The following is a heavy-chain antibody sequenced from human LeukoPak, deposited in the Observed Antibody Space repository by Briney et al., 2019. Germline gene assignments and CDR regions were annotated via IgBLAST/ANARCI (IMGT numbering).Heavy chain of an antibody. D-gene: IGHD4-17*01. CDR1: GFTFSNAW. J-gene: IGHJ4*02. V-gene: IGHV3-15*01. Sequence: GGSLRLSCAASGFTFSNAWMSWVRQAPGKGLEWVGRIKSKTDGGTTDYAAPVKAKFTISRDDSKNTLYLQMNSLKTEDTAVYYCTTDDASTVTLGYFDYWGQGTLVTVSS. CDR2: IKSKTDGGTT. CDR3: TTDDASTVTLGYFDY.